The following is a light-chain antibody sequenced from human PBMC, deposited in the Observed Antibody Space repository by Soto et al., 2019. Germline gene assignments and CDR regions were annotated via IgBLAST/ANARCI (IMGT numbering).Light chain of an antibody. V-gene: IGKV3-20*01. CDR3: QQYGSSPFT. Sequence: EIVLTQSPGTLSLSPGEGATLSCRASQSVSSTYLAWYQQKPGQAPRLLIYGASSRATGIPDRFSGSGSGTAFTLTISRLEPEDFAVYYGQQYGSSPFTFGGGTKVEIK. CDR1: QSVSSTY. CDR2: GAS. J-gene: IGKJ4*01.